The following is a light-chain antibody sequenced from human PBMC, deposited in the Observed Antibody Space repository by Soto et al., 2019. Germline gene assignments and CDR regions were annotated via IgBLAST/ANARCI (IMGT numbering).Light chain of an antibody. Sequence: LTPVAETVSPNIGAAGTVSYRAVQSVDSNYLAWSQQKPGQTPRLIIYGASGRADGIPHRFSGSGFGTDFTLTISKVEPEDFAVYYCQQYGTPRSVTFGQGTRLEI. CDR2: GAS. CDR3: QQYGTPRSVT. CDR1: QSVDSNY. V-gene: IGKV3-20*01. J-gene: IGKJ5*01.